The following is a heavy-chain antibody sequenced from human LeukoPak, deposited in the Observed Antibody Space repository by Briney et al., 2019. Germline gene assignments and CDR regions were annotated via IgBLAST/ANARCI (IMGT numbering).Heavy chain of an antibody. D-gene: IGHD6-13*01. CDR1: GYTSTGYY. J-gene: IGHJ6*02. CDR2: INPNSGGT. V-gene: IGHV1-2*02. Sequence: ASVKVSCKASGYTSTGYYMHWVRQAPGQGLEWMGWINPNSGGTNYAQKFQGRVTMTRDTSISTAYMELSRLRSDDTAVYYCARDLFSSSWYVIVYYYGMDVWGQGTTVTVSS. CDR3: ARDLFSSSWYVIVYYYGMDV.